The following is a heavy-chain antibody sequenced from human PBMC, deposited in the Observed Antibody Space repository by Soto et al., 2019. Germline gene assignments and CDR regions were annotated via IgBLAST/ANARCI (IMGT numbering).Heavy chain of an antibody. V-gene: IGHV1-3*01. CDR3: ARDGGYCSGGSCLPGMDV. CDR2: INAGNGNT. D-gene: IGHD2-15*01. J-gene: IGHJ6*02. Sequence: QVQLVQSGAEVKKPGASVKVSCKASGYTFTSYAMHWVRQAPGQRLEWMGWINAGNGNTKYSQKFQGRVTITRDTPSSTAYMELSSLRSEDTAVYCCARDGGYCSGGSCLPGMDVWGQGTTVTVSS. CDR1: GYTFTSYA.